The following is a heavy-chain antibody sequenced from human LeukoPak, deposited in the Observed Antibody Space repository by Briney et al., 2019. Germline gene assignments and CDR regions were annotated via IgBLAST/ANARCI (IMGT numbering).Heavy chain of an antibody. J-gene: IGHJ4*02. CDR3: ARDPAKFWSGHDY. D-gene: IGHD3-3*01. Sequence: GGSLRLSCSASKFTFSNYGMQWVRQAPGKGLEWVAVVSSDGGTKYYADSVKGRFTISRDNSKNALYVQMNSLRAEDTAVYYCARDPAKFWSGHDYWGQGTLVTVSS. CDR1: KFTFSNYG. V-gene: IGHV3-30*03. CDR2: VSSDGGTK.